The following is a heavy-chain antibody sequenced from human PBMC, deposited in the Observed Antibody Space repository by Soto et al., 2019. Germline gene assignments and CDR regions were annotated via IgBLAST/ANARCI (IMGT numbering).Heavy chain of an antibody. CDR1: GFTVSNNY. D-gene: IGHD4-17*01. CDR3: ATRMTTAPY. J-gene: IGHJ4*02. CDR2: IYSDVGT. V-gene: IGHV3-66*01. Sequence: EAHLVGSGGGLVQPGGSLRLSCAASGFTVSNNYMSWVRRAPGKGLESVSLIYSDVGTEYADSVRGRFTISRDNSKNTLYLQMNSLKPEDTAVYYCATRMTTAPYWGQGALVTVSS.